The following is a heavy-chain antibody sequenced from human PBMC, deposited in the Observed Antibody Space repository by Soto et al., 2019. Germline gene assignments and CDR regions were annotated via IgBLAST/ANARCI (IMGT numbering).Heavy chain of an antibody. CDR2: ISYDGNNI. J-gene: IGHJ4*02. CDR3: ARNAYCISTNCYWFLDH. Sequence: QVQLVESGGGVVQPGRSLRLSCAASGFTFSNYGMHWVRQAPGKGLEWVAIISYDGNNIYYGDSVKGRFTISRDNTRNTVYLQLNTLRPEDTAVYCCARNAYCISTNCYWFLDHWGQGTLITVSS. V-gene: IGHV3-30*03. D-gene: IGHD2-2*01. CDR1: GFTFSNYG.